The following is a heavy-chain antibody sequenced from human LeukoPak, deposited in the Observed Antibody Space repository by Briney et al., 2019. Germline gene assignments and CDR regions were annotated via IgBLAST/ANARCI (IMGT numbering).Heavy chain of an antibody. CDR2: IIPIFGTA. D-gene: IGHD3-22*01. Sequence: ASVKVSCKASGYTFTGYYMHWVRQAPGQGREWMGGIIPIFGTANYAQKFQGRVTITADESTSTAYMELSSLRSEDTAVYYCGGSDYYDSSGYYPFDYWGQGTLVTVSS. CDR1: GYTFTGYY. CDR3: GGSDYYDSSGYYPFDY. V-gene: IGHV1-69*13. J-gene: IGHJ4*02.